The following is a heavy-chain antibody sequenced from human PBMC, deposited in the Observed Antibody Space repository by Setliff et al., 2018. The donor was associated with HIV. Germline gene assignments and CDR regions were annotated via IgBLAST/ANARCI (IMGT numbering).Heavy chain of an antibody. D-gene: IGHD4-17*01. CDR3: ARGFYGDYYFDY. J-gene: IGHJ4*02. CDR2: TDPSNSNT. CDR1: GYSFTSYW. V-gene: IGHV5-10-1*01. Sequence: HGESLKISCKGSGYSFTSYWISWVRQMPGKGLEWMGRTDPSNSNTNYSPSFQGHVTISADKSISTAYLQWSSLKASDTAMYYCARGFYGDYYFDYWGQGTLVTVSS.